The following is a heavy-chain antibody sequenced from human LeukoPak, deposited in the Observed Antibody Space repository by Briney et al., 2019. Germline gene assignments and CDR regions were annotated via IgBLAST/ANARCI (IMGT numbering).Heavy chain of an antibody. CDR2: IYYSGST. V-gene: IGHV4-59*01. J-gene: IGHJ4*02. CDR3: ARAPVVAATFDY. Sequence: SETLSLTCTLSGGSISHYHWNWMRQPPGKGLEWIGYIYYSGSTNYNPSLKSRVTISVDTSKNQFSLKLSSVTAADTAVYYCARAPVVAATFDYWGQGTLVTVSS. D-gene: IGHD2-15*01. CDR1: GGSISHYH.